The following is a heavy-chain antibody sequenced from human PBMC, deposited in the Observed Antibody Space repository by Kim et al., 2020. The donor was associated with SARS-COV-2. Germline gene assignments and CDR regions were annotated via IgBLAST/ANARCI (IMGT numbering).Heavy chain of an antibody. D-gene: IGHD3-9*01. CDR2: INPNSGGT. CDR1: GYTFTGYY. CDR3: ARTSYYDILTGYSNGMDV. Sequence: ASVKVSCKASGYTFTGYYMHWVRQAPGQGLEWMGWINPNSGGTNYAQKFQGRVTMTRDTSISTAYMELSRLRSDDTAVYYGARTSYYDILTGYSNGMDVWGQGTTVTVSS. V-gene: IGHV1-2*02. J-gene: IGHJ6*02.